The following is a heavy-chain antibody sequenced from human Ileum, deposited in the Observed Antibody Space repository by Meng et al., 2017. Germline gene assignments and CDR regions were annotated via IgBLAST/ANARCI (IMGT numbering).Heavy chain of an antibody. CDR3: ARDQGSYGNFQH. J-gene: IGHJ1*01. D-gene: IGHD3-16*01. V-gene: IGHV3-7*01. CDR1: GFIFSGYW. Sequence: EVARGESGGGLCQPGGSLRLSCAGSGFIFSGYWMNWVRQAPGKGLEWVANIRQDGSEEHYVDSVKGRFTISRDNAKNSLYLQMNSLRDEDTAVYYCARDQGSYGNFQHWGQGTLVTVSS. CDR2: IRQDGSEE.